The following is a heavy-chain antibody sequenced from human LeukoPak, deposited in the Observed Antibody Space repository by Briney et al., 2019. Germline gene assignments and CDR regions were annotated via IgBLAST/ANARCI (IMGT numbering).Heavy chain of an antibody. CDR2: IYHNGNT. Sequence: SETLSLTCTVSTYSTSSGYYWGWIRQPPGKGPEWIGNIYHNGNTYYNPSLKSRVTISVDTSKKQFSLKLRTATAADTAVYYCARIEAVTRGYNHAYYFDYWGQGTLVTVSS. CDR1: TYSTSSGYY. D-gene: IGHD5-18*01. CDR3: ARIEAVTRGYNHAYYFDY. V-gene: IGHV4-38-2*02. J-gene: IGHJ4*02.